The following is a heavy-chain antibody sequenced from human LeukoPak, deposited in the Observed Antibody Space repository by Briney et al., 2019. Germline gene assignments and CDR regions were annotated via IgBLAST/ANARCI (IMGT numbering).Heavy chain of an antibody. J-gene: IGHJ6*04. D-gene: IGHD2-15*01. V-gene: IGHV1-46*01. CDR3: ARIGRRYYYYYCMDL. Sequence: RGASVKVSCKASGYTFTSYYMHWVRQAPGQGLEWMGIINPSGGSTSYAQKFQGRVTMTRDTSTSTVYMELSSLRSEDKAVYYCARIGRRYYYYYCMDLWGRETTVTVPS. CDR2: INPSGGST. CDR1: GYTFTSYY.